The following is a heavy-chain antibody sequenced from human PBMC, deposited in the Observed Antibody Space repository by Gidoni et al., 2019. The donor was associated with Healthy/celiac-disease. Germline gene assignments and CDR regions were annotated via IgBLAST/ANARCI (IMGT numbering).Heavy chain of an antibody. CDR1: GGSFSGYY. CDR2: INHSGST. V-gene: IGHV4-34*01. CDR3: ARAGIAARRNYYYGMDV. D-gene: IGHD6-6*01. J-gene: IGHJ6*02. Sequence: QVQLQQWGAGLLKPSETLSLTCAVYGGSFSGYYWSWIRQPPGKGLEWIGEINHSGSTNYNPSLKSRVTISVDTSKNQFSLKLSSVTAADTAVYYCARAGIAARRNYYYGMDVWGQGTTVTVSS.